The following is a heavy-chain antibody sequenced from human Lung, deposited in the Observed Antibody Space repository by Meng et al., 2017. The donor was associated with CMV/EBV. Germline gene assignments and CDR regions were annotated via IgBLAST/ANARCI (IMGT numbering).Heavy chain of an antibody. J-gene: IGHJ4*02. Sequence: SETLSLTCAVYGGSLNGYYWSWIRQPPGKGLEWIAEINYSGTTNYSPSLESRVTISLHSSKNQFSLNLNSVTAADTAVYYCARAYCSSTSCPVGYWGQGSLVTVSS. CDR1: GGSLNGYY. V-gene: IGHV4-34*01. CDR2: INYSGTT. CDR3: ARAYCSSTSCPVGY. D-gene: IGHD2-2*01.